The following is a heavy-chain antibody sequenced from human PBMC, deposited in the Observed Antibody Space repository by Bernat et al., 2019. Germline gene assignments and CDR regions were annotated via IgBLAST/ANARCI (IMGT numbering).Heavy chain of an antibody. J-gene: IGHJ5*02. D-gene: IGHD6-19*01. CDR1: GFTFSSYA. CDR3: AKAVADTVWFDP. V-gene: IGHV3-30*01. CDR2: ISYDGSNK. Sequence: QVQLVESGGGVVQPGRSLRLSCAASGFTFSSYAMHWVRQAPGKGLEWVAVISYDGSNKYYADSVKGRFTISRDNSKNTLYLQMNSLRAEDTAVYYCAKAVADTVWFDPWGQGTLVTVSS.